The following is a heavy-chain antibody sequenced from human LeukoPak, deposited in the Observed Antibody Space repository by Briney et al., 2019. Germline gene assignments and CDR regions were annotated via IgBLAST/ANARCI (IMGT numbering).Heavy chain of an antibody. CDR2: MNPNSGNT. CDR3: ARVPSSSWYGYYYYYYDMDV. J-gene: IGHJ6*02. V-gene: IGHV1-8*01. D-gene: IGHD6-13*01. CDR1: GYTFISYD. Sequence: GASVKVSCKASGYTFISYDINWVRQATGQGLEWMGWMNPNSGNTGYAQKFQGRVTMTRNTSISTAYMELSSLRSEDTAVYYCARVPSSSWYGYYYYYYDMDVWGQGTTVTVSS.